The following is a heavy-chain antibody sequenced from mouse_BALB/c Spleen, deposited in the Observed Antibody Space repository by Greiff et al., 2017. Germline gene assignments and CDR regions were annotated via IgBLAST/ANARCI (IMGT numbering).Heavy chain of an antibody. Sequence: DVKLVESGGGLVQPGGSRKLSCAASGFTFSSFGMHWVRQAPEKGLEWVAYISSGSSTIYYADTVKGRFTISRDNPKNTLFLQMTSLRSEDTAMYYCARSWITDAMDYWGQGTSVTVSS. CDR3: ARSWITDAMDY. CDR1: GFTFSSFG. V-gene: IGHV5-17*02. D-gene: IGHD2-4*01. J-gene: IGHJ4*01. CDR2: ISSGSSTI.